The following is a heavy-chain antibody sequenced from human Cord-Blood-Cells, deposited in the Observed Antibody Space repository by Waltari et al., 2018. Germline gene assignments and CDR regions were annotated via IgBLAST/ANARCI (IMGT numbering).Heavy chain of an antibody. CDR3: ARGGSSRAPDSSGYYFDY. CDR2: VIPILGTA. CDR1: GGTFSSYA. D-gene: IGHD3-22*01. Sequence: QVQLVQSGAEVKKPGSSVTVSCKASGGTFSSYAISWVRQAPGQGLEWMGGVIPILGTANYARKFQGRVKITADESTSTAYRELNSLRSEDTSVYYCARGGSSRAPDSSGYYFDYWGQGTLVTVSS. J-gene: IGHJ4*02. V-gene: IGHV1-69*01.